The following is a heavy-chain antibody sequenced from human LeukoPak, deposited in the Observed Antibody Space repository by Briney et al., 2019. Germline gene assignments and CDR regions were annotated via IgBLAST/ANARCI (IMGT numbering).Heavy chain of an antibody. V-gene: IGHV4-4*07. CDR3: ARDHYGSGSYKSYFDN. J-gene: IGHJ4*02. CDR1: GASISSYY. D-gene: IGHD3-10*01. Sequence: PSETLSLTCTLSGASISSYYWSWLRQPAGKGLEWIGRMYTSGSTKYSPSLKSRVTISADNSKNQLSLKLTSVTAADTAVYYCARDHYGSGSYKSYFDNWGQGTQVTVSS. CDR2: MYTSGST.